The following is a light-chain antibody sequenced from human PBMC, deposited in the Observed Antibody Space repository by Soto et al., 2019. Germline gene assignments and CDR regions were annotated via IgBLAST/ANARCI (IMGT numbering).Light chain of an antibody. V-gene: IGKV3-20*01. CDR3: QQYGTSPIT. J-gene: IGKJ5*01. Sequence: ENVLTQSPGTLSLSPGERATLSCRASQTVSSYLTWFQQRPGQAPRLLISGASRRATGIPDRFSGSGSGTDFTLTISRLAPEDFALYYWQQYGTSPITFGPGTRVEIK. CDR2: GAS. CDR1: QTVSSY.